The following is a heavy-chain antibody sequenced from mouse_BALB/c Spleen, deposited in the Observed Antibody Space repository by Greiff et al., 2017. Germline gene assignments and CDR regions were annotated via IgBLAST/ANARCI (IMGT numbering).Heavy chain of an antibody. J-gene: IGHJ2*01. CDR1: GFTFSSYA. D-gene: IGHD1-1*01. CDR3: ARGRDYGSSLSYFDY. Sequence: EVKLQESGGGLVKPGGSLKLSCAASGFTFSSYAMSWVRQTPEKRLEWVASISSGGSTYYPDSVKGRFTISRDNARNILYLQMSSLRSEDTAMYYCARGRDYGSSLSYFDYWGQGTTLTVSS. CDR2: ISSGGST. V-gene: IGHV5-6-5*01.